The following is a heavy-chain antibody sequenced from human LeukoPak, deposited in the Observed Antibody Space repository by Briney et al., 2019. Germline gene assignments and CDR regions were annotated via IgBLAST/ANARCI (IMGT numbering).Heavy chain of an antibody. CDR2: INWNGSGA. CDR3: AREWGAAIDY. J-gene: IGHJ4*02. CDR1: GFTFDDYG. D-gene: IGHD3-16*01. Sequence: GGSLRLSCAASGFTFDDYGMSWVRQVPGKGLEWVSGINWNGSGAGYADSVKGRSTISRDNAKNSLYLQMNSLRAEDTAVYYCAREWGAAIDYWGQGTLVTVSS. V-gene: IGHV3-20*04.